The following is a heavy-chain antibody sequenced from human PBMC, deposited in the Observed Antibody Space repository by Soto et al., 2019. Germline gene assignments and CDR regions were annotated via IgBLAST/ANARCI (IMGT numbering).Heavy chain of an antibody. Sequence: PETRSLTCSDSVGSIRSYYRSLIRQAPGKVLEWIGYIYYSGSTNYNPSLKSRVTISVDTSKNQFSLKLSSVTAADTAVYYCARHLLLYYYDSSGYYLRDAFDIWGQGTMVS. D-gene: IGHD3-22*01. J-gene: IGHJ3*02. V-gene: IGHV4-59*08. CDR1: VGSIRSYY. CDR2: IYYSGST. CDR3: ARHLLLYYYDSSGYYLRDAFDI.